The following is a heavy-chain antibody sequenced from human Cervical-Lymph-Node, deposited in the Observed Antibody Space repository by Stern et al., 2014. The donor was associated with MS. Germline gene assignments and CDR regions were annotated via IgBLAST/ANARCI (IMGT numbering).Heavy chain of an antibody. D-gene: IGHD3-10*01. V-gene: IGHV3-30-3*01. CDR3: ARGGRGVGLEY. CDR2: VSYDGTQR. Sequence: VQLVESGGGVVQPGRSLSLSCVVSGFTFSTYAIHCVRQAPGKGLEWVAFVSYDGTQRNSTDSVKARFTISRDNSKNTLYLHMNSLRDEDTAVYFCARGGRGVGLEYWGQGALVTVSS. J-gene: IGHJ4*02. CDR1: GFTFSTYA.